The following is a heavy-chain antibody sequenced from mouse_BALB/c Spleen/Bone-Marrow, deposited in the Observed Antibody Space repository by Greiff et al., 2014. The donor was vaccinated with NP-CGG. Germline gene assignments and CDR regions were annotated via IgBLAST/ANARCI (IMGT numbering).Heavy chain of an antibody. J-gene: IGHJ3*01. V-gene: IGHV1S22*01. CDR3: TGAPGFAD. CDR1: GYTFTSYW. Sequence: LQQPGSELVRPGASVKLSCKASGYTFTSYWMHWVKQRPGQGLEWIGNIYPGSGSTNYDEKFKSKATLTVDTSSSTAYIQLSSLTSVDSAVYYCTGAPGFADWGQGTLVTVSA. CDR2: IYPGSGST.